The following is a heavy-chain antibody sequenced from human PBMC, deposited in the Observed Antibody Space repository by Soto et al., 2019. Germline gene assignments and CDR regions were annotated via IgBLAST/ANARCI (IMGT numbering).Heavy chain of an antibody. V-gene: IGHV4-39*01. D-gene: IGHD5-18*01. J-gene: IGHJ6*02. CDR1: GCSISSSSYC. CDR3: ACIFSGGYGYGFYYYGMDV. CDR2: IYYSGST. Sequence: TSETLSLTCTFSGCSISSSSYCLGWIRQPPGKGLEWIGSIYYSGSTYYNPSLKSRVTISVDTSKNQFSLKLSSVTAADTAVYYCACIFSGGYGYGFYYYGMDVWGQGTTVTVSS.